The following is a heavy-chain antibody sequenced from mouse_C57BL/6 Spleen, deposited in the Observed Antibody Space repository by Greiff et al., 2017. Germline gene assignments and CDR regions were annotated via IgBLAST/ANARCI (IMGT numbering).Heavy chain of an antibody. CDR3: ANVGNYYAMDY. J-gene: IGHJ4*01. D-gene: IGHD3-3*01. CDR1: GYSFTSYY. CDR2: IYPGSGNT. V-gene: IGHV1-66*01. Sequence: VKLVESGPELVKPGASVKISCKASGYSFTSYYIHWVKQRPGQGLEWIGWIYPGSGNTKYNEKFKGKATLTADTSSSTAYMQLSSLTSEDSAVYYCANVGNYYAMDYWGQGTSVTVSS.